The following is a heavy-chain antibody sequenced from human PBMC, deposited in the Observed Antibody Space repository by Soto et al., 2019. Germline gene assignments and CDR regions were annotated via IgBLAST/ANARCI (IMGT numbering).Heavy chain of an antibody. J-gene: IGHJ4*02. CDR2: ISSSSSYI. CDR3: ARDDPYGSGWYSGLFDY. Sequence: GGSLRLSCAASGFTFSSYSMNWVRQAPGKGLEWVSSISSSSSYIYYADSVKGRFTISRDNAKNSLYLQMNSLRAEDTAVYYCARDDPYGSGWYSGLFDYWGQGTLVTVSS. D-gene: IGHD6-19*01. CDR1: GFTFSSYS. V-gene: IGHV3-21*01.